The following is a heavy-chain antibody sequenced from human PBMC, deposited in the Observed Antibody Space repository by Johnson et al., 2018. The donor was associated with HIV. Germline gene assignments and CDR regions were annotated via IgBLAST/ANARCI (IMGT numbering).Heavy chain of an antibody. CDR1: GITVSSNY. D-gene: IGHD1-26*01. J-gene: IGHJ3*02. CDR3: AKVGGTTILRDAFDI. Sequence: MQLVESGGGLVQSGGSLRLSCAASGITVSSNYMSWVRRAPGKGLEWVSLIFSVGNTNYADSVKGRFTISRDNSKNMLYLQMNSLRAEDTAVYYCAKVGGTTILRDAFDIWGQGTMVTVSS. CDR2: IFSVGNT. V-gene: IGHV3-66*02.